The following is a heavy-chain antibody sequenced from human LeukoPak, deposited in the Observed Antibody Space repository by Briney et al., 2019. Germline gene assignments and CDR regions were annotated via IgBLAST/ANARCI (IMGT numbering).Heavy chain of an antibody. V-gene: IGHV3-30-3*01. Sequence: QSGGSLRLSCAASGFTFSSYAMHWVRQAPGKGLEWVAVISYDGSNKYYADSVKGRFTISRDNSKNTLYLQMNSLRAEDTAVYYCAKDSGQWLGGGYFDYWGQGTLVTVSS. CDR1: GFTFSSYA. CDR3: AKDSGQWLGGGYFDY. CDR2: ISYDGSNK. J-gene: IGHJ4*02. D-gene: IGHD6-19*01.